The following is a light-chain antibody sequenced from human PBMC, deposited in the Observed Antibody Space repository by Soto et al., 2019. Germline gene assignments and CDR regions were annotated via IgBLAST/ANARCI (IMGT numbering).Light chain of an antibody. CDR3: QQYASSPLT. CDR2: QAS. Sequence: ETVLTQSPGTLSLSPGERATLSCRASQSVGRDYLAWYQQKPGQAPRLLIYQASSRATGIPDRFSGSGSGTDFTLTISRLEPEDFAEFYCQQYASSPLTFGGGTKVEIK. CDR1: QSVGRDY. V-gene: IGKV3-20*01. J-gene: IGKJ4*01.